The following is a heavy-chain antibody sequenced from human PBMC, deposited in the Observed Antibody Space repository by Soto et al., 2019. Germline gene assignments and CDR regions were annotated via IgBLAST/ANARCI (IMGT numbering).Heavy chain of an antibody. Sequence: EVQLLESGGGLVQPGGSLRLSCGASGFTFSSCAMTWVRQTPGKGLEWVSTISDNGGGTYYADSVKGRFTISRDNSKNTLYLQMNSLRAEDTAVYYCAKDGLMSTVSYYMDVWGKGTTVTVSS. V-gene: IGHV3-23*01. J-gene: IGHJ6*03. CDR2: ISDNGGGT. D-gene: IGHD4-4*01. CDR3: AKDGLMSTVSYYMDV. CDR1: GFTFSSCA.